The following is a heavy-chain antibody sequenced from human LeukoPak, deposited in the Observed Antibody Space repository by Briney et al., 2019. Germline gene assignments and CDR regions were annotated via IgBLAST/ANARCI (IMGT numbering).Heavy chain of an antibody. CDR2: TYSGGST. V-gene: IGHV3-66*01. CDR1: GFTVSSNY. Sequence: GGSLRLSCAASGFTVSSNYMSWVRQAPGKGLEWVSVTYSGGSTYYADSVKGRFTISRDNSKNTLYLQMNSLRAEDTAVYYCARVKSGSYSYFDYWGQGTLVTVSS. CDR3: ARVKSGSYSYFDY. D-gene: IGHD1-26*01. J-gene: IGHJ4*02.